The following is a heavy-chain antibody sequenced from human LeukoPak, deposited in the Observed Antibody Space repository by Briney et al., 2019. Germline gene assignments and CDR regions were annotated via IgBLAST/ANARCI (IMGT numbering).Heavy chain of an antibody. V-gene: IGHV3-21*01. J-gene: IGHJ4*02. CDR3: ARDSIAAAGPGGFDY. Sequence: GGSLRLSCAASGFTFSSYSMNWVRQAPGKGLEWVSSISSSSGYIYYADSVKGRFTISRDNAKNSLYLQMNSLRAEDTAVYYCARDSIAAAGPGGFDYWGQGTLVTVSS. D-gene: IGHD6-13*01. CDR1: GFTFSSYS. CDR2: ISSSSGYI.